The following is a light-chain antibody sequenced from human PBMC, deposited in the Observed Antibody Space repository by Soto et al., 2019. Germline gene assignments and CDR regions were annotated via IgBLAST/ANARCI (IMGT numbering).Light chain of an antibody. CDR3: QQHHNLPPTWT. V-gene: IGKV1-39*01. CDR1: QIISTY. J-gene: IGKJ1*01. Sequence: IQLTQSPSYLATSVCDTVTSSCRASQIISTYLNWYQQKPGTAPRLLISRASSLKSGVPPRFSGSGSGRDFTLTISSLRPEDIATYYCQQHHNLPPTWTFGQGTKVDIK. CDR2: RAS.